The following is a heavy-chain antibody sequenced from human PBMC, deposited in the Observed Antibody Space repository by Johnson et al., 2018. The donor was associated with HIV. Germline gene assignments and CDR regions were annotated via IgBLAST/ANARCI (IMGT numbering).Heavy chain of an antibody. J-gene: IGHJ3*02. CDR3: ARQAAAGAFDI. Sequence: QVQLVESGGGLVQPGRSLRLSCAASGFTFDDYAMQWVRQAPGKGLEWVAVIWYDGSNKYYADSVKGRFTISRDNSKNTLYLQMNSLRAEDTAVYYCARQAAAGAFDIWGQGTMVTVSS. CDR2: IWYDGSNK. D-gene: IGHD6-13*01. V-gene: IGHV3-30*04. CDR1: GFTFDDYA.